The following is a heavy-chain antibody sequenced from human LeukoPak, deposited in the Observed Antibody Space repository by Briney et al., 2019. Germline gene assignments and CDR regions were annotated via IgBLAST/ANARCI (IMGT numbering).Heavy chain of an antibody. Sequence: GASVKVSCKASGYTFTSYDINWVRQATGQGLEWMGWMNPNSGNTGYAQKFQGRVTMTRNTSISTAYMELSSLRSEDTAVYYCASGYCSGGSCYPGTFDYWGQGTLVTVSS. CDR3: ASGYCSGGSCYPGTFDY. CDR2: MNPNSGNT. CDR1: GYTFTSYD. V-gene: IGHV1-8*01. J-gene: IGHJ4*02. D-gene: IGHD2-15*01.